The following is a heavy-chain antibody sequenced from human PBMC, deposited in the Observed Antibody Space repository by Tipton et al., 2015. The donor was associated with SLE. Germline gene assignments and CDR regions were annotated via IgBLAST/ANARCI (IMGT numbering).Heavy chain of an antibody. J-gene: IGHJ4*02. Sequence: SLRLSCAASGFTFSSYAMTWVRQAPGKGLEWVAFIRYDGSKKYYADSVKGRFTISRDNSKNTLYLQMNSLRAEDTAVYYCAKDRGGLMDWGQGTLVTVSS. CDR2: IRYDGSKK. CDR1: GFTFSSYA. CDR3: AKDRGGLMD. V-gene: IGHV3-30*02. D-gene: IGHD2-8*01.